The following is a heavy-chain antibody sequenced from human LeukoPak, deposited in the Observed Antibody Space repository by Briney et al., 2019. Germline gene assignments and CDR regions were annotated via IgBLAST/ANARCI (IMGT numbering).Heavy chain of an antibody. J-gene: IGHJ4*02. D-gene: IGHD3-22*01. V-gene: IGHV3-30*02. CDR2: IRYDGSNK. CDR3: AKEGHSSGYYYSYYFDY. Sequence: PGGSLRLFCAASGFTFSSYGMHWVRQAPGKGLEWVAFIRYDGSNKYYADSVKGRFTISRDNSKNTLYLQMNSLRAEDTVVYYCAKEGHSSGYYYSYYFDYWGQGTLVTVSS. CDR1: GFTFSSYG.